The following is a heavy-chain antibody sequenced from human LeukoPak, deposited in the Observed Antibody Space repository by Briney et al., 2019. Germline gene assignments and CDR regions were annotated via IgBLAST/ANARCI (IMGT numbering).Heavy chain of an antibody. CDR1: GFTFDSCA. CDR2: INGNGGRT. V-gene: IGHV3-23*01. J-gene: IGHJ4*02. Sequence: PGGSLRLSCAASGFTFDSCALSWVRQAPGKGLEWVSVINGNGGRTYYADSVKGRFTISRDNSKNTIFLQMDNLRAEDTAVYYCAKDFYDILGRYYHYFDYWGQGTLVTVSS. D-gene: IGHD3-9*01. CDR3: AKDFYDILGRYYHYFDY.